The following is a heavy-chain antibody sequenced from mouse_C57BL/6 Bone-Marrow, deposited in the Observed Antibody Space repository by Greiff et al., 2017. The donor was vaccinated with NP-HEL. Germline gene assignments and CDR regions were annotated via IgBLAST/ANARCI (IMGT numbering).Heavy chain of an antibody. CDR3: ARVDCEGTYAMDY. CDR1: GYSITSDY. J-gene: IGHJ4*01. V-gene: IGHV3-8*01. D-gene: IGHD2-14*01. Sequence: EVKLMESGPGLAKPSQTLSLTCSVTGYSITSDYWNWIRKFPGNKLEYMGYISYSGSTYYNPSLKSRISITRDTSKNQYYLQLNSVTTEDTATYYCARVDCEGTYAMDYWGQGTSVTVSS. CDR2: ISYSGST.